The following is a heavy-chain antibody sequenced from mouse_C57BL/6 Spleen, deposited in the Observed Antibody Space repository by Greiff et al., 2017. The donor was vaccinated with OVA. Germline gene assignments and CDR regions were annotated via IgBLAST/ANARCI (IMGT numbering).Heavy chain of an antibody. CDR3: ARGDYGNHYAMDY. V-gene: IGHV1-42*01. Sequence: VQLQQSGPELVKPGASVKISCKASGYSFTGYYMNWVKQSPEKSLEWIGEINPSTGGTTYNQKFKAKATLTVDKSSSTAYMQLKSLKSEDSAVYYCARGDYGNHYAMDYWGQGTSVTVSS. CDR2: INPSTGGT. D-gene: IGHD2-1*01. J-gene: IGHJ4*01. CDR1: GYSFTGYY.